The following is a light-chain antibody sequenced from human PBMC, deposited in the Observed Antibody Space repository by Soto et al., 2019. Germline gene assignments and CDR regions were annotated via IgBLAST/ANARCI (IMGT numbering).Light chain of an antibody. Sequence: DIQMTQSPSTLSASVGDRVTITCRASQSISSWLAWYQQKPGKAPKLLIYQASSLESGVPSRFSGSGSGTNFPLTISSRQPDVFATYSCKKYNIGGTWGQGTRVNIK. CDR3: KKYNIGGT. CDR2: QAS. CDR1: QSISSW. V-gene: IGKV1-5*03. J-gene: IGKJ1*01.